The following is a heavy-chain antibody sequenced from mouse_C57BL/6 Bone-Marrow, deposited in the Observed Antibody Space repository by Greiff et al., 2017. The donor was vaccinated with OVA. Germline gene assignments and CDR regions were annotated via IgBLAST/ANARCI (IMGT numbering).Heavy chain of an antibody. V-gene: IGHV7-3*01. CDR2: IRNKANGYTT. CDR1: GFTFTDYY. D-gene: IGHD2-2*01. CDR3: ASHGYQRDYAMDY. J-gene: IGHJ4*01. Sequence: EVKLMESGGGLVQPGGSLSLSCAASGFTFTDYYMSWVRQPPGKALEWLGFIRNKANGYTTEYSASVKGRFTISRDNSQSILYLQMNALIAEDSATYYCASHGYQRDYAMDYWGQGTSVTVSS.